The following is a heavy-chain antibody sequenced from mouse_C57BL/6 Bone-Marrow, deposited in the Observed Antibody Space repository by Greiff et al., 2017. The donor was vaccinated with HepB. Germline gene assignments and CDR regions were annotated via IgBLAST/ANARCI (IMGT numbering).Heavy chain of an antibody. Sequence: VHVKQSGAELVRPGASVKLSCTASGFNIKDDYMHWVKQRPEQGLEWIGWIDPENGDTEYASKFQGKATITADTSSNTAYLQLSSLTSEDTAVYYCSDFFAYWGQGTLVTVSA. V-gene: IGHV14-4*01. D-gene: IGHD2-4*01. CDR1: GFNIKDDY. CDR2: IDPENGDT. CDR3: SDFFAY. J-gene: IGHJ3*01.